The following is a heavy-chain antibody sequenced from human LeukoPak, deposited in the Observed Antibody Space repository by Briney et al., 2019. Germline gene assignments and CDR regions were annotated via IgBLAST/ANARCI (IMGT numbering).Heavy chain of an antibody. CDR1: GFTFSSYS. CDR2: ISSSSSYI. Sequence: PGGSLRLSCAASGFTFSSYSMNWVRQAPGKGLEWVSSISSSSSYIYYADSVKGRFTISRDNAKNSLYLQMNSLRAEDTAVYYCARGRTYYYDSSGTYDYWGQGTLVTVSP. D-gene: IGHD3-22*01. J-gene: IGHJ4*02. CDR3: ARGRTYYYDSSGTYDY. V-gene: IGHV3-21*01.